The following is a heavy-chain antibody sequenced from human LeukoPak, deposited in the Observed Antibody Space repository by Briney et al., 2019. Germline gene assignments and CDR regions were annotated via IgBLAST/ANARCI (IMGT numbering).Heavy chain of an antibody. Sequence: GGSLRLSCTASGFTFGDYAMSWFRQAPGKGLEWVGFIRSKAYGGTTEYAASVKGRFTISRDDSKSIAYLQMNSLKTEDTAVYYCTTIWGARWYQLNWGQGTLVTVSS. V-gene: IGHV3-49*03. D-gene: IGHD2-2*01. CDR3: TTIWGARWYQLN. CDR1: GFTFGDYA. CDR2: IRSKAYGGTT. J-gene: IGHJ4*02.